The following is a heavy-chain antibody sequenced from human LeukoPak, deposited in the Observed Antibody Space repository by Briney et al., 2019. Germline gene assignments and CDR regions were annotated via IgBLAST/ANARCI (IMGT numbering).Heavy chain of an antibody. J-gene: IGHJ4*02. CDR3: AKVSIAAADTLRNYDY. CDR1: GFTFSNYA. Sequence: PGGSLRLSCVVSGFTFSNYAMSWVRQAPGKGLEWVSVISGGGSTTYYADSVKGRFTISRDNSKNTLYLQMNGLGADDTAIYYCAKVSIAAADTLRNYDYWGQGTLVTVSS. CDR2: ISGGGSTT. D-gene: IGHD6-13*01. V-gene: IGHV3-23*01.